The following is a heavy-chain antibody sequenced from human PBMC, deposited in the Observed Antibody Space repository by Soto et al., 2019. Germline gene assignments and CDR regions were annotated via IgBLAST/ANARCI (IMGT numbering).Heavy chain of an antibody. Sequence: SETLSLTCAVYGGSFSGYYWTRIRQPPGTGLEWIGEINHSGSTNYNPSLKSRVTISVDTSKNQFSLKLSSVTAADTAVYYCARLTYYYDSSGPEYFDYWGQGTLVTVSS. D-gene: IGHD3-22*01. V-gene: IGHV4-34*01. CDR1: GGSFSGYY. CDR3: ARLTYYYDSSGPEYFDY. J-gene: IGHJ4*02. CDR2: INHSGST.